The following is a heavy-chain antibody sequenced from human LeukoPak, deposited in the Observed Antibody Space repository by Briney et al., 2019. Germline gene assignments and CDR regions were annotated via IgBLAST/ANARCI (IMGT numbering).Heavy chain of an antibody. CDR1: GFTFSSYA. Sequence: GGSLRLSCAASGFTFSSYAMHWVRQAPGKWQDWVAVISYDGSNKYYADSVKGRFTISRDNSKNTLYLQMNSLRAEDTAVYYCARDYWNDERAFDIWGQGAMVTVSS. CDR2: ISYDGSNK. J-gene: IGHJ3*02. V-gene: IGHV3-30*01. CDR3: ARDYWNDERAFDI. D-gene: IGHD1-1*01.